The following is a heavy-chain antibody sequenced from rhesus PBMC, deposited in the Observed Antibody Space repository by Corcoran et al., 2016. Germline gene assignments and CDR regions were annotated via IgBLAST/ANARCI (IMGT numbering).Heavy chain of an antibody. J-gene: IGHJ5-2*02. Sequence: QVKLQQWGEGLVKPSETLSTTCAVYGGSISGYYWSWIRQPPGKGLEWIGNIDVNMASNKYNPSLKNRVTSSKNTSKNQCSLKLSVVTAADTAVYYCARDLVQYLDWLLHNSLDGWGRGVLVTVSS. CDR1: GGSISGYY. CDR2: IDVNMASN. D-gene: IGHD3-3*01. CDR3: ARDLVQYLDWLLHNSLDG. V-gene: IGHV4-73*01.